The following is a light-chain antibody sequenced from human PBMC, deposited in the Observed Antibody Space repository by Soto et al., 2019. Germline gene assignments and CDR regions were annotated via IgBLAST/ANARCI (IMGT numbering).Light chain of an antibody. CDR3: AAWDDSLNGYV. J-gene: IGLJ1*01. V-gene: IGLV1-44*01. CDR1: SSNIGSNT. Sequence: QSVLTQPPSASGTPGQRVTISCSGSSSNIGSNTVNWYQQLPGTAPKLLIYSNNQWPSGVPDRFSGSKSGTSASLAISGLQCEDEADYYCAAWDDSLNGYVFGTGTQLTVL. CDR2: SNN.